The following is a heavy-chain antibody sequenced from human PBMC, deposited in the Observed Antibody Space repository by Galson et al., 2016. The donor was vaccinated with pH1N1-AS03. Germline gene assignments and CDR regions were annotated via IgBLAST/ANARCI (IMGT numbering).Heavy chain of an antibody. CDR3: VTPQSLKVGATSAFDL. Sequence: SVKVSCKASGYTFSAYYMHWVRQAPGQGLEWLGRINSKNGDTDYAPKFRDRLTMTRDTSITTAYLELRSLTSGDTALYYCVTPQSLKVGATSAFDLWGRGTLVTVTS. D-gene: IGHD1-26*01. V-gene: IGHV1-2*06. CDR1: GYTFSAYY. CDR2: INSKNGDT. J-gene: IGHJ2*01.